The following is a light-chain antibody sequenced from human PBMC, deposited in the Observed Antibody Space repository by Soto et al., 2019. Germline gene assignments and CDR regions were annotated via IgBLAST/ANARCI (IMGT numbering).Light chain of an antibody. J-gene: IGKJ1*01. CDR3: QQYSDSAST. V-gene: IGKV3-20*01. Sequence: EIALTQSPGTLSLSPGERATLSCRASQSVSSSYLAWYQQKPGQAPRLLIFGTSHRATDIPDRFSGSGSESDFTLTITRVEPEDFAVYFCQQYSDSASTFGQGTKV. CDR1: QSVSSSY. CDR2: GTS.